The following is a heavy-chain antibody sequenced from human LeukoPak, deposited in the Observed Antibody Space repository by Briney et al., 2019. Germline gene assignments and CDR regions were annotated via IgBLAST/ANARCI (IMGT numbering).Heavy chain of an antibody. V-gene: IGHV3-7*01. CDR3: ARDEVTY. Sequence: GGSLRLSCAAAGFTLSNYRMSWVRQAPGKGLEWVAHINKDGSEKYYVDSVKGRFTISRDNAKNSLYLQMNSLRVEDTAVYYCARDEVTYWGQGTLVTVSS. CDR2: INKDGSEK. CDR1: GFTLSNYR. J-gene: IGHJ4*02.